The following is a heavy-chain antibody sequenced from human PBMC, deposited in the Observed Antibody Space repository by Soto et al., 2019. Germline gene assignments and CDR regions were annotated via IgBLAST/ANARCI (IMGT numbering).Heavy chain of an antibody. CDR1: GFTFSNYW. CDR2: IKQDGSDK. V-gene: IGHV3-7*01. Sequence: GGSQRLSCAASGFTFSNYWMSWVRQAPGKGLEWVAIIKQDGSDKYYVDSVKGRFTISRDNAKNSLYLQMNSLRTEDAAVYYCARNRDYAFDYWGRGTLVTVSS. CDR3: ARNRDYAFDY. J-gene: IGHJ4*02. D-gene: IGHD4-17*01.